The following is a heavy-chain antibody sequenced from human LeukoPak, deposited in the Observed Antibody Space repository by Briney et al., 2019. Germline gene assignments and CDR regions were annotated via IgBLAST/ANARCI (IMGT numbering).Heavy chain of an antibody. J-gene: IGHJ6*03. CDR2: IKSKTDGGTT. CDR3: TIFGEAYYYYYMDV. CDR1: GFTFSNAW. V-gene: IGHV3-15*01. Sequence: KSGGSLRLSCAASGFTFSNAWMSWVRQAPGKGREWVGRIKSKTDGGTTNYAAPVKGRFTISRDDSKNTLYLQMNSLKTEDTAVYYCTIFGEAYYYYYMDVWGKGTTVTISS. D-gene: IGHD3-10*01.